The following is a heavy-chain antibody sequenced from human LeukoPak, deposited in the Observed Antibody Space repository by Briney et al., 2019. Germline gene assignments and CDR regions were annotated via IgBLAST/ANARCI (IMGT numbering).Heavy chain of an antibody. CDR2: IYYSGST. J-gene: IGHJ6*03. CDR3: ARAVAGIYYYYMDV. D-gene: IGHD6-19*01. Sequence: SQTLSLTCTVSGGSISSGDYYWSWIRQPPGKGLEWIGYIYYSGSTYYNPSLKSRVTISVDPSNHQFSLKLSSVPAEDTAVYYCARAVAGIYYYYMDVWGKGTTVTVSS. CDR1: GGSISSGDYY. V-gene: IGHV4-30-4*08.